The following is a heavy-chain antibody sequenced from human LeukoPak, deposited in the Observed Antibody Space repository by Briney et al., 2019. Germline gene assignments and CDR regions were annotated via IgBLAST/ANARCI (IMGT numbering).Heavy chain of an antibody. Sequence: PGGSLRLSCAASGFTVSSNYMSWVRQAPGKGLEWVSVIYSGGSTYYADSVKGRFTISRDNSKNTLYLQMNSLRAEDTAVYYCAKDATGATLDYWGQGTLVTVSS. CDR3: AKDATGATLDY. CDR2: IYSGGST. D-gene: IGHD1-26*01. CDR1: GFTVSSNY. V-gene: IGHV3-66*01. J-gene: IGHJ4*02.